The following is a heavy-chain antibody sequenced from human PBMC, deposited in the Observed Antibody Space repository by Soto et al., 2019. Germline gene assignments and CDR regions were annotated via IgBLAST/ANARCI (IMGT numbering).Heavy chain of an antibody. CDR1: GYSFTSYW. J-gene: IGHJ6*02. D-gene: IGHD3-22*01. CDR2: IDPSDSYT. V-gene: IGHV5-10-1*01. CDR3: ARLPYYYDSSGYNYYYYGMDV. Sequence: LKISCKGSGYSFTSYWISWVRQMPGKGLEWMGRIDPSDSYTNYSPSFQGHVTISADKSISTAYLQWSSLKASDTAMYYCARLPYYYDSSGYNYYYYGMDVWGQGTTVTVSS.